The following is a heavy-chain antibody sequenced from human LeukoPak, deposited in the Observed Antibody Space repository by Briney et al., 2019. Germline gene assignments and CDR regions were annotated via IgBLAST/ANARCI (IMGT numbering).Heavy chain of an antibody. CDR2: ISSSSSYI. V-gene: IGHV3-21*01. J-gene: IGHJ4*02. CDR3: ARDRYYDILTGYPVHFDY. Sequence: GGSLRLSCAASGFTFSSYSMNWVRQAPGKGLEWVSSISSSSSYIYYADSVKGRFTISRDNAKNSLYLQMNSLRAEDTAVYYCARDRYYDILTGYPVHFDYWGQGTLVTVSS. CDR1: GFTFSSYS. D-gene: IGHD3-9*01.